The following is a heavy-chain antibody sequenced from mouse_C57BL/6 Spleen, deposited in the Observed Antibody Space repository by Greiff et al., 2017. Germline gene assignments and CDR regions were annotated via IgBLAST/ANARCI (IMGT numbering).Heavy chain of an antibody. CDR3: ARDDGYYSAWFAY. CDR2: INPSNGGT. J-gene: IGHJ3*01. D-gene: IGHD2-3*01. V-gene: IGHV1-53*01. Sequence: QVQLQQPGTELVKPGASVKLSCKASGYTFTSYWMHWVKQRPGQGLEWIGNINPSNGGTNYNEEFKSKATLTVDKSSSTAYMQLSSLTSEDAAVYYCARDDGYYSAWFAYWGQGTLVTVSA. CDR1: GYTFTSYW.